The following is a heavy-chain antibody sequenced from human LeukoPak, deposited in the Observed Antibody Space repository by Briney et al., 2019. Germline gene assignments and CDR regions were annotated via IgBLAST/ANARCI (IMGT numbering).Heavy chain of an antibody. J-gene: IGHJ4*02. Sequence: GESLRLSCVASGLTFSGQWLNWVRQAPRQGLEWVANIKHDGREKYYVDSVKGRFTISRDDGQNSLSLHMNSVRAEDTAVYYCAKGRYSGHDMFYFDFWGQGTLVTVSS. V-gene: IGHV3-7*01. CDR3: AKGRYSGHDMFYFDF. D-gene: IGHD5-12*01. CDR1: GLTFSGQW. CDR2: IKHDGREK.